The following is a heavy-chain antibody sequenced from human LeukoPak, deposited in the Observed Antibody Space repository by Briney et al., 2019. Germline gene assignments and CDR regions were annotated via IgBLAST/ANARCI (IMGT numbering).Heavy chain of an antibody. V-gene: IGHV3-48*03. CDR1: GFTFSSYE. J-gene: IGHJ6*02. Sequence: GGSLRLSCAASGFTFSSYEMNWVRQAPGKGLEWVSYISSSGSTIYYADSVKGRFTISRDNAKNSLYLQMNSLRAEDTAVYYCARGPADYYDSSGYYYYYYGMDVWGQGTTVTVSS. D-gene: IGHD3-22*01. CDR2: ISSSGSTI. CDR3: ARGPADYYDSSGYYYYYYGMDV.